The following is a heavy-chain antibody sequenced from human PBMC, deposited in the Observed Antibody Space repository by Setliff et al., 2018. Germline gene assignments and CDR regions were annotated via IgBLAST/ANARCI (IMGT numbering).Heavy chain of an antibody. CDR2: INPNSGNT. CDR1: GYTFTNYD. CDR3: ARDGQAMVHDY. J-gene: IGHJ4*02. V-gene: IGHV1-8*02. D-gene: IGHD3-10*01. Sequence: ASVKVSCKASGYTFTNYDINWVRQATGQGLEWMGWINPNSGNTGYAQNFQGRVTMTRNTSISTAYMELSSLRFEDTAVYYCARDGQAMVHDYWGQGTLVTVSS.